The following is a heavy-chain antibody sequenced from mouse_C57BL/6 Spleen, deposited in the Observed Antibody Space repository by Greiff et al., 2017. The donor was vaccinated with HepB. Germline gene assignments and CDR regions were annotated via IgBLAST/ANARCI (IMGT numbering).Heavy chain of an antibody. Sequence: EVKLMESGGGLVKPGGSLKLSCAASGFTFSDYGMHWVRQAPEKGLEWVAYISSGSSTIYYADTVKGRFTISRDNAKNNLFLQMTSLRSEDTAMYYCARSDGYLAWFAYWGQGTLVTVSA. D-gene: IGHD2-3*01. CDR3: ARSDGYLAWFAY. V-gene: IGHV5-17*01. CDR2: ISSGSSTI. CDR1: GFTFSDYG. J-gene: IGHJ3*01.